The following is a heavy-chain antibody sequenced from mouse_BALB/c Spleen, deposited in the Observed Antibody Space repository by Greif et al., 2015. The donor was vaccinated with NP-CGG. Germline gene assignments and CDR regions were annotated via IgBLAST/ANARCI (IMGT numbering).Heavy chain of an antibody. CDR2: INPYNGDT. D-gene: IGHD1-1*01. CDR3: ARGFDGSSPWFAY. CDR1: GYSFTGYF. Sequence: VQLKESGPELVKPGASVKISCKASGYSFTGYFMNWVMQSHGKSLEWIGRINPYNGDTFYNQKFKGKATLTVDKSSSTAHMELRSLASEDSAVYYCARGFDGSSPWFAYWGQGTLVTVSA. J-gene: IGHJ3*01. V-gene: IGHV1-20*02.